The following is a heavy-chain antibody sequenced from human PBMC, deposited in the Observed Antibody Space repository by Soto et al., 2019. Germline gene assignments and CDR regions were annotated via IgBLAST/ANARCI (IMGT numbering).Heavy chain of an antibody. CDR2: ISGSGGST. CDR1: GFTFSSYA. V-gene: IGHV3-23*01. D-gene: IGHD5-12*01. J-gene: IGHJ4*02. CDR3: AKVFTKWLPRTVDFDY. Sequence: PGGPLRLSCAASGFTFSSYAMSWVREAPGKGLEWVSAISGSGGSTYYADSVKGRFTISRDNSKNTLYLQMNSLRAEDTAVYYCAKVFTKWLPRTVDFDYWGQGTLVTVSS.